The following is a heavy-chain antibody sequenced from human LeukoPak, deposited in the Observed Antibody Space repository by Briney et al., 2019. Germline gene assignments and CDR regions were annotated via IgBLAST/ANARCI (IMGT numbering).Heavy chain of an antibody. J-gene: IGHJ4*02. CDR1: GFTFGHYM. V-gene: IGHV3-7*01. D-gene: IGHD3-10*01. CDR3: ARDKDFTIDY. Sequence: GGSLRLSCAVSGFTFGHYMMTWVRQAPGEGLEWVANMRTDGSVVQYADSVKGRFTISRDNAKSSLFLQMNNVRAEDTAVYYCARDKDFTIDYWGQGTLVTVSS. CDR2: MRTDGSVV.